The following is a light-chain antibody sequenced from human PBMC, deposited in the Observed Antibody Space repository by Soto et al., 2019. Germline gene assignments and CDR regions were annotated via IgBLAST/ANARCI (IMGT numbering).Light chain of an antibody. Sequence: EIVLTQSPGTLSLSPGERATLSCRASQSVSSSYLAWYQQKPGQAPRLLIYAASGRATGIPDRLSGSGSGTDFTLTISRVEPEDFAVYYCQQYGSSPWTFGQGTKVEIK. CDR3: QQYGSSPWT. CDR2: AAS. CDR1: QSVSSSY. V-gene: IGKV3-20*01. J-gene: IGKJ1*01.